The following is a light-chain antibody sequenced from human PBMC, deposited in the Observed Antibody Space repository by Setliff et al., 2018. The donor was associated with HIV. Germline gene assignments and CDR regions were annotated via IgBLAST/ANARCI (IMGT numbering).Light chain of an antibody. V-gene: IGLV2-14*01. CDR3: SSYTSSSTSYV. CDR1: SSDVGGYNY. Sequence: QSALTQPASVSGSPGQSITISCTGTSSDVGGYNYVSWYRQHPGKAPKLMIYDVRNRPSGVSNRFSGSKSGNTASLTISGLQAEDEADYYCSSYTSSSTSYVFGTGTKVTVL. J-gene: IGLJ1*01. CDR2: DVR.